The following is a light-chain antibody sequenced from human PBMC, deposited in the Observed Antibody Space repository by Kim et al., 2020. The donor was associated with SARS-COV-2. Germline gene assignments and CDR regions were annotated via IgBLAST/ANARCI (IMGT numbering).Light chain of an antibody. CDR2: AAS. CDR3: QQLNSYSRT. V-gene: IGKV1-9*01. CDR1: QGISSY. Sequence: DILLTQSPSSLSASVGDRVTISCRASQGISSYLAWYQQKPGEAPKRLLYAASTVQSGGPSGFSGRGSGTEFTPTISSMQPEDFAADYCQQLNSYSRTFGQGTKVDIK. J-gene: IGKJ1*01.